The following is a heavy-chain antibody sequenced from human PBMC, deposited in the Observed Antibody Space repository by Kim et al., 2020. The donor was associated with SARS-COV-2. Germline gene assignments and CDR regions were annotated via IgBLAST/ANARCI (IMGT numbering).Heavy chain of an antibody. CDR1: GFTFSSYS. CDR2: ISSSSSYI. V-gene: IGHV3-21*01. CDR3: ARDRLEQWLGGGQGAFDI. J-gene: IGHJ3*02. Sequence: GGSLRLSCAASGFTFSSYSMNWVRQAPGKGLEWVSPISSSSSYIYYADSVKGRFTISRDNAKNSLYLQMNSLRAEDTAVYYCARDRLEQWLGGGQGAFDIWGQGTMVTVSS. D-gene: IGHD6-19*01.